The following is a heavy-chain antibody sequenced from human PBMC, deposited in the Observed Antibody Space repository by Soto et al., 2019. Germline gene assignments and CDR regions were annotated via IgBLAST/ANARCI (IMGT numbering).Heavy chain of an antibody. CDR3: ARAFGSTAY. CDR2: ISGYNSIT. J-gene: IGHJ4*02. V-gene: IGHV1-18*01. CDR1: GYTFSSYG. Sequence: ASVKVSCKASGYTFSSYGISWVRQAPGQGFEWMGWISGYNSITRYAQKFQGRVTMTTDTSTSTAYMELRSLRSDDTAVYYCARAFGSTAYWGQGTLVTVSS. D-gene: IGHD6-13*01.